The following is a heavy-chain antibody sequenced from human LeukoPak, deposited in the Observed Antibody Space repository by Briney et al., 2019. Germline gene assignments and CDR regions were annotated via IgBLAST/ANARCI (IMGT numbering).Heavy chain of an antibody. CDR1: GGSFSGYY. CDR2: INHSGST. J-gene: IGHJ5*02. V-gene: IGHV4-34*01. D-gene: IGHD2-2*02. Sequence: AETLSLTCAVYGGSFSGYYWSWIRQPPGKGLEWIGEINHSGSTNYNPSLESRVTISVDKSKNQFSLKMSSVTAADTAVYYCARGGYCSSTSCYIVSWFDPWGQGTLVTVSS. CDR3: ARGGYCSSTSCYIVSWFDP.